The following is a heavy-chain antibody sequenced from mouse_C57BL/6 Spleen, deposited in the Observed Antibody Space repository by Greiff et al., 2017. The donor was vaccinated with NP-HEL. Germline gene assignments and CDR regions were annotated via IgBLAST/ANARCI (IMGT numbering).Heavy chain of an antibody. Sequence: EVQLQQSGPELVKPGASVKIPCKASGYTFTDYNMDWVKQSHGKSLEWIGDINPNNGGTIYNQKFKGKATLTVDKSSSTAYMELRSLTSEDTAVYYCARSPLYYDYDVRYYAMDYWGQGTSVTVSS. J-gene: IGHJ4*01. CDR1: GYTFTDYN. V-gene: IGHV1-18*01. D-gene: IGHD2-4*01. CDR3: ARSPLYYDYDVRYYAMDY. CDR2: INPNNGGT.